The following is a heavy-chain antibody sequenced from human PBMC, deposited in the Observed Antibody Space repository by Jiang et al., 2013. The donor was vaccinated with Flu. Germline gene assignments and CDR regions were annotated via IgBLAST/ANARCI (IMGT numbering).Heavy chain of an antibody. V-gene: IGHV3-30*02. D-gene: IGHD3-10*01. Sequence: RLSCAASGFTFSSYGMHWVRQXPGKGLEWVAFIRYDGSNKYYADSVKGRFTISRDNSKNTLYLQMNSLRAEDTAVYYCAKDLPSYGSGSFDYWGQGTLVTVSS. CDR3: AKDLPSYGSGSFDY. J-gene: IGHJ4*02. CDR1: GFTFSSYG. CDR2: IRYDGSNK.